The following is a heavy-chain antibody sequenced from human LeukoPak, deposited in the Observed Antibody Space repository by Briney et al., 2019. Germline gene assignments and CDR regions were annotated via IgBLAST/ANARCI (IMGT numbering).Heavy chain of an antibody. Sequence: PSETLSLTCTVSGGXISSYFCSWIRQPPGKGLEYIGYTYYSGNTNYSPSLKSRAAISVDTSRKQVSLRLSSVTAADTAVYYCASVRVGASKLAEYIENWGQGTLVTVSA. CDR1: GGXISSYF. D-gene: IGHD1-26*01. CDR3: ASVRVGASKLAEYIEN. J-gene: IGHJ1*01. V-gene: IGHV4-59*01. CDR2: TYYSGNT.